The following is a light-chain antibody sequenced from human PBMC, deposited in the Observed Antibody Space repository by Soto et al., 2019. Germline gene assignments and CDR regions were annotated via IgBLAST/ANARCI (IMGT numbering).Light chain of an antibody. J-gene: IGKJ5*01. CDR1: QSVRTK. CDR3: QQYNTWPAEIT. CDR2: GAS. Sequence: ETVMTQSPATLSMSPGERATLSCRASQSVRTKVAWYQQTPGQAPRLLIYGASGRATGIPARFSGSGSGTEFTLTISSLQSEDSAVYYCQQYNTWPAEITFGQGTRLDIK. V-gene: IGKV3D-15*01.